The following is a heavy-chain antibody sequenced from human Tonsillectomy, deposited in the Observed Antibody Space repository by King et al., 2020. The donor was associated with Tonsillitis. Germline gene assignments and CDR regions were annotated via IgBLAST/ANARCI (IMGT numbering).Heavy chain of an antibody. CDR2: ISPYNGNT. J-gene: IGHJ6*02. Sequence: VQLVQSGAEVKKPGASVKVSCEASGYTFTNYGITWVRQAPGQGLEWMGWISPYNGNTKYAQRFQGRVSVTTETSTSTAYMELRSLRSDDTAVYYCARDRLGVSISLLRGLNGGMDVWGQGTTVTVSS. CDR3: ARDRLGVSISLLRGLNGGMDV. CDR1: GYTFTNYG. V-gene: IGHV1-18*04. D-gene: IGHD3-10*01.